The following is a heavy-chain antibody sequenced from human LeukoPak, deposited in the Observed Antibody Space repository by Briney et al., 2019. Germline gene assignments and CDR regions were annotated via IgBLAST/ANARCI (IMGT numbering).Heavy chain of an antibody. CDR2: ISGSGGST. CDR1: GFTFSSYA. V-gene: IGHV3-23*01. J-gene: IGHJ4*02. CDR3: AKGGDGHNINYFDY. D-gene: IGHD5-24*01. Sequence: PGGSLRLSCAASGFTFSSYAMSWVRQAPGKGLEWVSAISGSGGSTYYADSAKGRFTISRDNSKNTLYLQMNSLRAEDTAVYYCAKGGDGHNINYFDYWGQGTLVTVSS.